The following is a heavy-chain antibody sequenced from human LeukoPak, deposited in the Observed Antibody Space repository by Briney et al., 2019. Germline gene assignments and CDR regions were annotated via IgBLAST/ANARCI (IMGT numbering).Heavy chain of an antibody. CDR1: GYTFTSYG. V-gene: IGHV1-18*01. Sequence: GASVKVSCKASGYTFTSYGISWVRQAPGQGLEWMGWISAYNGNTNYAQNLQGRVTMTTDTSTSTAYMELRSLRSDDTAVYYCARVMGDIVVVPAAIDYWGQGTLVTVPS. J-gene: IGHJ4*02. D-gene: IGHD2-2*02. CDR3: ARVMGDIVVVPAAIDY. CDR2: ISAYNGNT.